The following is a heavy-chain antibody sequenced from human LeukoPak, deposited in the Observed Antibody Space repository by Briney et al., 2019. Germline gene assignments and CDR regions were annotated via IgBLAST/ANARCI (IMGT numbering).Heavy chain of an antibody. D-gene: IGHD6-6*01. V-gene: IGHV3-21*01. J-gene: IGHJ4*02. CDR1: GFTFSSYS. CDR2: ISSSSSYI. CDR3: ARGPIAARLNY. Sequence: PGGSLRLSCAASGFTFSSYSMNWVRQAPGKGLEWVSSISSSSSYIYYADSVKGRFTVSRDNAKNSLYLQMNSLRAEDTAVYFCARGPIAARLNYWGQGNLVTVSS.